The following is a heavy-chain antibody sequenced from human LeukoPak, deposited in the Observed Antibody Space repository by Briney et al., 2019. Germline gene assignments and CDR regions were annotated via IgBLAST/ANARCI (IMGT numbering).Heavy chain of an antibody. CDR1: GFTFSSYA. CDR2: ISYDGSNK. Sequence: GGSLRLSCAASGFTFSSYAMHWVRQAPGKGLEWVAVISYDGSNKYYADSVKGRFTISRDNSKNTLYLQMNSLRAEDTAVYYCASLDIVVVVAATEYGMDVWGQGATVTVSS. D-gene: IGHD2-15*01. J-gene: IGHJ6*02. V-gene: IGHV3-30-3*01. CDR3: ASLDIVVVVAATEYGMDV.